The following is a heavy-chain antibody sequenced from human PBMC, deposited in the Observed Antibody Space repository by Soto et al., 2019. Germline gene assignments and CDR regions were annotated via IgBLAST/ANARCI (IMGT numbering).Heavy chain of an antibody. D-gene: IGHD2-15*01. CDR1: GGSFSGYY. J-gene: IGHJ5*02. V-gene: IGHV4-34*01. CDR3: ARGNYCSGGSCYYWFEP. Sequence: QVQLQQWGAGLLKPSETLSLTCAVYGGSFSGYYWSWIRQPPGKGLEWIGEINHSGSTNYNPSLKSRVTISVDTSKNQFSLKLSSVTAADTAVYYCARGNYCSGGSCYYWFEPWGQGTLVTVSS. CDR2: INHSGST.